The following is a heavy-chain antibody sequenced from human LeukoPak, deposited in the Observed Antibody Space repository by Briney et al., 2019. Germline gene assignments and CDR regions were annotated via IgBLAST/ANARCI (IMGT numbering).Heavy chain of an antibody. CDR3: ATIRHLYCSSTSCYDAYYYYGMDV. Sequence: GASVKVSCKASGGTFSSYAISWVRQAPGQGREWMGGIIPIFGTANYAQKFQGRATITADKSTSTAYMELSSLRSEDTAVYYCATIRHLYCSSTSCYDAYYYYGMDVWGKGTTVTVSS. D-gene: IGHD2-2*01. V-gene: IGHV1-69*06. CDR2: IIPIFGTA. CDR1: GGTFSSYA. J-gene: IGHJ6*04.